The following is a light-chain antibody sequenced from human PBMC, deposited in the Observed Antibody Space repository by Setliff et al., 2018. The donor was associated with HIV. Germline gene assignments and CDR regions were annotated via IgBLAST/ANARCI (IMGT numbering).Light chain of an antibody. CDR1: SIDIGNYNY. V-gene: IGLV2-8*01. J-gene: IGLJ1*01. CDR2: QVT. CDR3: CSYAGSYTYV. Sequence: QSVLTQPPSASGSPGQSVTISCTGASIDIGNYNYVSWYQHHPGKAPKLIIYQVTKRPSGVPDRFSGSKSANTASLTVSGLQAEDEADYYCCSYAGSYTYVFGTGTKVTVL.